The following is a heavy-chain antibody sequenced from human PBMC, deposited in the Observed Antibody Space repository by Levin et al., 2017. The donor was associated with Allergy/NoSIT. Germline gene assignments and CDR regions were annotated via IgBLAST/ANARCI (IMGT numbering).Heavy chain of an antibody. Sequence: PGGSLRLSCKASGYTFKNYGISWVRQAHGQGLEWMGWISTHNGNTNYAQSFQGRVTMTTDTSTSTADMELRSLISDDTAVYYCARFVVTPVSYFYMDVWGKGTTVTVSS. J-gene: IGHJ6*03. CDR2: ISTHNGNT. D-gene: IGHD2-2*01. V-gene: IGHV1-18*01. CDR3: ARFVVTPVSYFYMDV. CDR1: GYTFKNYG.